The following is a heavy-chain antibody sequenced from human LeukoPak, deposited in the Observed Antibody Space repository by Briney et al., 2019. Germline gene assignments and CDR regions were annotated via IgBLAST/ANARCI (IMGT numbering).Heavy chain of an antibody. J-gene: IGHJ4*02. D-gene: IGHD6-6*01. CDR1: GYTFTSYD. CDR2: MNPNSGNT. V-gene: IGHV1-8*03. Sequence: ASVKVSCKASGYTFTSYDINWVRQATGQGLEWMGRMNPNSGNTGYAQKFQGRVTITRNTSISTAYMELSSLRSEDTAVYYCARRSIAARYWFDYWGQGTLVTVSS. CDR3: ARRSIAARYWFDY.